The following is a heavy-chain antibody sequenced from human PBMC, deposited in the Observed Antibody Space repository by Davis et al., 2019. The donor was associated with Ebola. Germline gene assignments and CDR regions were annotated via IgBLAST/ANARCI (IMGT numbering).Heavy chain of an antibody. D-gene: IGHD2-2*02. CDR1: GGSFSDYY. J-gene: IGHJ6*02. Sequence: MPSETLSLTCAVYGGSFSDYYWNWIRQTPEKGLEWIGEINPSGGTNYNPSLKSRVTISVDTSKNQISLKLSSVTAADTAVYYCARSKPAAIVYYYYGMDVWGQGTTVTVSS. CDR2: INPSGGT. V-gene: IGHV4-34*01. CDR3: ARSKPAAIVYYYYGMDV.